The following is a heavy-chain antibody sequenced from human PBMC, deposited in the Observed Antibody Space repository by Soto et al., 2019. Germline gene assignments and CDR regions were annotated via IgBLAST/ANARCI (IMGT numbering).Heavy chain of an antibody. CDR3: ARGPIVVSRMNV. V-gene: IGHV1-2*04. CDR1: GGTFSSYA. Sequence: ASVKVSCKASGGTFSSYAISWVRQAPGQGLEWMGWINPNSGGTNYAQKFQGWVTMTRDTSISTAYMELSRLRSDDTAVYYCARGPIVVSRMNVWGQGTTVTVSS. D-gene: IGHD3-22*01. CDR2: INPNSGGT. J-gene: IGHJ6*02.